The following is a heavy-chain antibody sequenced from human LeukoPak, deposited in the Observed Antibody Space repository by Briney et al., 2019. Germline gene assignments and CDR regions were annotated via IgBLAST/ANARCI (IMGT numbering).Heavy chain of an antibody. CDR2: TNPDSGAT. CDR3: ARSEMADY. CDR1: GYTFTGCY. Sequence: ASVKVSCKASGYTFTGCYMHWVRQAPGQGLEWMGWTNPDSGATNYAQRFQGRVTMTRDTSISTAYMELSRLRSDDTALYYCARSEMADYWGQGTLVTVSS. J-gene: IGHJ4*02. D-gene: IGHD1-14*01. V-gene: IGHV1-2*02.